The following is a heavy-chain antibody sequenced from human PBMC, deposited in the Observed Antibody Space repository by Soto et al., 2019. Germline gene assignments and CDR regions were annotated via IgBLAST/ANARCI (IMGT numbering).Heavy chain of an antibody. CDR2: IYWNDDK. Sequence: QITLKESGPTLVKPTQTLTLTCTSSGFLLSTSGVGVGWIRQPPGKALEWLALIYWNDDKRYSPSLKSRLTITKDTSKIQVVHTMTNMDPVDTATYYCAHRPSYCSGGSCYSGFDYWGQGTLVTVSS. CDR1: GFLLSTSGVG. V-gene: IGHV2-5*01. D-gene: IGHD2-15*01. CDR3: AHRPSYCSGGSCYSGFDY. J-gene: IGHJ4*02.